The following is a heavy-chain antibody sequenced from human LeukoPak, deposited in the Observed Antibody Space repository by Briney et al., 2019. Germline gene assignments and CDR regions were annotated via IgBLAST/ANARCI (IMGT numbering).Heavy chain of an antibody. D-gene: IGHD3-22*01. CDR1: GFTFSSYE. J-gene: IGHJ4*02. CDR2: ISSSGSTI. Sequence: GGSLRLSCAASGFTFSSYEMNWVRQAPGKGLEWVSYISSSGSTIYYADSVKGRFTISRDNAKNSLYLQMNSLRDEDTAVYYCAKGYYDSSGYFPLLDYWGQGSLVTVSS. CDR3: AKGYYDSSGYFPLLDY. V-gene: IGHV3-48*03.